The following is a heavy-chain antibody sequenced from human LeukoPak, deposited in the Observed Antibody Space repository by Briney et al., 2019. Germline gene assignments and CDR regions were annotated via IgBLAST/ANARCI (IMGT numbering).Heavy chain of an antibody. Sequence: GGSLKLSCAASGFTFDDYGMSWVRQAPGKGLEWVSGINGNGGSTGYADSVKGRFTISRDNAKNSLYLQMNSLRAEDTAVYYCARGFIYYGAGSTGDYWGQGTLVTVSS. D-gene: IGHD3-10*01. V-gene: IGHV3-20*04. J-gene: IGHJ4*02. CDR2: INGNGGST. CDR3: ARGFIYYGAGSTGDY. CDR1: GFTFDDYG.